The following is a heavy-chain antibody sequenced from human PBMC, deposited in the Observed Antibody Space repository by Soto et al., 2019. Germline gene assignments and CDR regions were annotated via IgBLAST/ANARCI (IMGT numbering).Heavy chain of an antibody. Sequence: LSATLSLTCAVYGGSFSGYYWSWIRQPPGKGLEWIGEINHSGSTYYNPSLKSRVTISVDRSKNQFSLKLISVTAADTAVYYCARVPGPWGQGTLVTVSS. CDR2: INHSGST. CDR1: GGSFSGYY. V-gene: IGHV4-34*01. J-gene: IGHJ5*02. CDR3: ARVPGP.